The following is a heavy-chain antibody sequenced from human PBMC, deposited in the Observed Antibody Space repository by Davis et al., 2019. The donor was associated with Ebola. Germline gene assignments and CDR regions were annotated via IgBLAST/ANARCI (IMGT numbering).Heavy chain of an antibody. J-gene: IGHJ6*02. CDR2: ISYDGSNK. Sequence: GESLKISCAASGFTFSSYAMHWVRQAPGKGLEWVAVISYDGSNKYYADSVKGRFTISRDNSKNTLYLQMNSLRAEDTAVYYCARENYGSGMGGMDVWGQGTTVTVSS. V-gene: IGHV3-30*04. CDR1: GFTFSSYA. D-gene: IGHD3-10*01. CDR3: ARENYGSGMGGMDV.